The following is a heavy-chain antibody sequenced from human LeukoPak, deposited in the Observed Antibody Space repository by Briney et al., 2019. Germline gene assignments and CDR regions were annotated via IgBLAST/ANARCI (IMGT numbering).Heavy chain of an antibody. CDR3: AAIYDFWSGYRARDWFDP. V-gene: IGHV1-2*02. CDR1: GYTFTGYY. Sequence: ASVRVSCKASGYTFTGYYMHWVRQAPGQGVEWMGWINPNSGGTNYAQTVKGRVTMPRATSISTAYMELSRLRSDDTAMYYCAAIYDFWSGYRARDWFDPWGQGTLVTVSS. J-gene: IGHJ5*02. CDR2: INPNSGGT. D-gene: IGHD3-3*01.